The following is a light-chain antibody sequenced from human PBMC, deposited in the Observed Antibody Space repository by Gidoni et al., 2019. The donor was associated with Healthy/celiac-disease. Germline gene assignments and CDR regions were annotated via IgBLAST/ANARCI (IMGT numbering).Light chain of an antibody. J-gene: IGKJ3*01. CDR1: QSVSTSY. Sequence: EIVLTQSPGTLSLSPGERATLSGRASQSVSTSYLAWYQQQPGQAPRLLIDCASSRATGIPYRFSGSGSGTAFTLTSRRLEPDDVALYYCQQYCSSTFTFGPGTKVEIK. CDR2: CAS. V-gene: IGKV3-20*01. CDR3: QQYCSSTFT.